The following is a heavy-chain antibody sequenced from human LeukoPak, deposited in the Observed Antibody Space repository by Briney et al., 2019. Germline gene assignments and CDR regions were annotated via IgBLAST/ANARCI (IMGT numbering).Heavy chain of an antibody. V-gene: IGHV3-30-3*01. J-gene: IGHJ3*02. Sequence: GRSLRLSCVVSRFTFSTYAIHWVRQAPGKGLEWVAVISYDGSNKYYADSVKGRFTISRDNSKNTLYLQMNSLRTEDTAVYYCARGGQWLSLNPFDIWGQGTMVTVSS. D-gene: IGHD6-19*01. CDR1: RFTFSTYA. CDR2: ISYDGSNK. CDR3: ARGGQWLSLNPFDI.